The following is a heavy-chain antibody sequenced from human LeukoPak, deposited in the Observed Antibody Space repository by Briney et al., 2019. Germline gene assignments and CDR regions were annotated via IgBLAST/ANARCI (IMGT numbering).Heavy chain of an antibody. CDR2: IMHTGST. Sequence: SETLSLTCAVYGYSLTNHYWIWIRQPPGKGLVWIGEIMHTGSTNYNPSLKSRVTISVDTSKNQFFLNLTSVTAADTAVYYCARGPAAVHPWGQGTLVTVSS. CDR1: GYSLTNHY. J-gene: IGHJ5*02. CDR3: ARGPAAVHP. D-gene: IGHD6-13*01. V-gene: IGHV4-34*12.